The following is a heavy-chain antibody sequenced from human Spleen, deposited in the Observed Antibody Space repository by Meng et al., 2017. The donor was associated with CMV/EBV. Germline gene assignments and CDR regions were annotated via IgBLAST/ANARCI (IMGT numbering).Heavy chain of an antibody. CDR2: ISGSDGTR. V-gene: IGHV3-23*01. Sequence: GALKISCAASRFTFSNYWMSWVRQAPGKGLEWVSTISGSDGTRDYADSVKGRFTVSRDNSKRTLYLEMSSLRVDDTAVYYCAIPIAVAGTHDYWGQGALVTVSS. J-gene: IGHJ4*02. CDR1: RFTFSNYW. CDR3: AIPIAVAGTHDY. D-gene: IGHD6-19*01.